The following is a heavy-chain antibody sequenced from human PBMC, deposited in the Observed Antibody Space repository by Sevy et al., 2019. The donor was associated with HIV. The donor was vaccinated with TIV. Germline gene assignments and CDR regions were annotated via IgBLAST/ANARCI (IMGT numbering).Heavy chain of an antibody. Sequence: GGSLRLSCAASGFTIRTYNMNWVRQAPGKGLEWVSSISSSSTYICYAGSVKGRFTISRDNAKNSLYLQMSSLRAEDTAVYYCARHLVIPATTDYFYYGMDVWGQGTTVTVSS. CDR1: GFTIRTYN. V-gene: IGHV3-21*01. CDR2: ISSSSTYI. D-gene: IGHD2-15*01. J-gene: IGHJ6*02. CDR3: ARHLVIPATTDYFYYGMDV.